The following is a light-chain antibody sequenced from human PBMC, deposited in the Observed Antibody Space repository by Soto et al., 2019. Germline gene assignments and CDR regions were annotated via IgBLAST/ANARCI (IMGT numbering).Light chain of an antibody. Sequence: SYELTQPPSLSVSPGQTASITCSGDKLGDKYVSWYQQRPGQSPVLVIYQDWKRPSGIPERFSGSNSGNTATLTISGTQAMDEADYYCQAWDSDYVIFGGGTQLTVL. CDR2: QDW. CDR1: KLGDKY. CDR3: QAWDSDYVI. J-gene: IGLJ2*01. V-gene: IGLV3-1*01.